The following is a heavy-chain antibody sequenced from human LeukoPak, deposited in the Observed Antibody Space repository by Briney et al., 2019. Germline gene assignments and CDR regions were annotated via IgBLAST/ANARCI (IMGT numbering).Heavy chain of an antibody. J-gene: IGHJ5*02. CDR3: ARTHCSSTSCYSHNWFDP. CDR2: ISSSSSYI. CDR1: GFTFSSYS. D-gene: IGHD2-2*02. Sequence: GGSLRLSCAASGFTFSSYSMNWVHQAPGKGLEWVSSISSSSSYIYYADSVKGRFTISRDNAKNSLYPQMNSLRAEDTAVYYCARTHCSSTSCYSHNWFDPWGQGTLVTVSS. V-gene: IGHV3-21*01.